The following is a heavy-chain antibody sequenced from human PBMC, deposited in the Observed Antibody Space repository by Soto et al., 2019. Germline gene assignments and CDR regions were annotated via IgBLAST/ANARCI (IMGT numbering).Heavy chain of an antibody. V-gene: IGHV3-21*01. CDR2: IIGRGYYT. CDR3: VIEDGKVETNSALDY. CDR1: GLTFSIYT. J-gene: IGHJ4*02. Sequence: GRSMRLSCASSGLTFSIYTTNWVRPALGQGIVWVSSIIGRGYYTYYAESVTGRFTLSTDPAKNPLYLQIDRLRGEDTALYYCVIEDGKVETNSALDYWGLGALVTVSS. D-gene: IGHD1-26*01.